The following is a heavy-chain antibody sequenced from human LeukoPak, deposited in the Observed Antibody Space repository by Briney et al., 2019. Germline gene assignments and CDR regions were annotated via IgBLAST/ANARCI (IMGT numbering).Heavy chain of an antibody. CDR1: GYTFTGYY. CDR2: IYPGDSDT. D-gene: IGHD5-18*01. Sequence: GASVKVSCKASGYTFTGYYMHWVRQAPGQGLEWMGIIYPGDSDTRYSPSFQGQVTISADKSISTAYLQWSSLKASDTAMYYCARELEYSYGYDAFDIWGQGTMVTVSS. CDR3: ARELEYSYGYDAFDI. J-gene: IGHJ3*02. V-gene: IGHV5-51*01.